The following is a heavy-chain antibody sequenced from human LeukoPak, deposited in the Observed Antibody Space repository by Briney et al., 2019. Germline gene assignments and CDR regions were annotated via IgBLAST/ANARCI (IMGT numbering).Heavy chain of an antibody. D-gene: IGHD3-3*01. CDR3: ADYGVSGVRNNFY. CDR2: ISVASNT. J-gene: IGHJ4*02. CDR1: GLAFSSYA. Sequence: GGSLRLSCAASGLAFSSYAMSWVRQAPGKGLEWVSTISVASNTFYADSVKGRLTISRDNSRNTVYLQVTSLRADDTAVYYCADYGVSGVRNNFYWGQGTLVTVSS. V-gene: IGHV3-23*01.